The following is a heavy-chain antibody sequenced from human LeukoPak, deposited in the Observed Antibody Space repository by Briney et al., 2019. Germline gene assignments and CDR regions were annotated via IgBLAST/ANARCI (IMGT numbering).Heavy chain of an antibody. CDR1: GFTFSSHG. CDR2: SSSIGGRT. V-gene: IGHV3-23*01. J-gene: IGHJ3*02. D-gene: IGHD5-18*01. CDR3: AREASGYSYGLDAFDI. Sequence: GGSLRLSCAASGFTFSSHGMNWVRQAPGKGLEWVSGSSSIGGRTYYADSVKGRFTVTRDNAKNSLYLQMNSLRAEDTAVYYCAREASGYSYGLDAFDIWGQGTMVTVSS.